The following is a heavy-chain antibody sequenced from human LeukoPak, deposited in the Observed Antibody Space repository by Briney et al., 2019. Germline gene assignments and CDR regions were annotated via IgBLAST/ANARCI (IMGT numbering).Heavy chain of an antibody. CDR1: GYTFTGYY. J-gene: IGHJ5*02. Sequence: ASVKVSCTASGYTFTGYYVHWVRQAPGQGLEWMGRINPNSGGTNYAQKFQGRVTMTRDTSISTAYMELSRLRSDDTAVYYCAMYDSSGGDWFDPWGQGTLVTVSS. CDR2: INPNSGGT. D-gene: IGHD3-22*01. V-gene: IGHV1-2*06. CDR3: AMYDSSGGDWFDP.